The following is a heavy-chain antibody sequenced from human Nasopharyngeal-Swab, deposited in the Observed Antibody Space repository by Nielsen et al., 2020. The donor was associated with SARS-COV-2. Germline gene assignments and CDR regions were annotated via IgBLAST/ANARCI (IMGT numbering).Heavy chain of an antibody. V-gene: IGHV3-13*01. D-gene: IGHD3-10*01. CDR3: VRELGSGMSHFDL. CDR2: IGIAGDT. Sequence: GESLKISCAASGFTFSSYEIHWVRQVPGKSLEWVSAIGIAGDTFYGDPVKGRFTISRENGKDSSYLQMNSLRAGDTAVYYCVRELGSGMSHFDLWGRGTLVTVSS. CDR1: GFTFSSYE. J-gene: IGHJ2*01.